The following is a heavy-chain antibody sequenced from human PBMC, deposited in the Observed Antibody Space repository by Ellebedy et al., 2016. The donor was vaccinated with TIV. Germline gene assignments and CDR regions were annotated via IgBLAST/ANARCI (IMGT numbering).Heavy chain of an antibody. V-gene: IGHV4-59*01. Sequence: SETLSLXXTVPPVSISNYYWSWIRQAPGKGLDYIGYTYVDGSTNYNPSLRSRATISVDTSKNQVSLKLDAVTAVDTAVYYCARGGQDQWLDLFDYWGQGILVTVSS. CDR3: ARGGQDQWLDLFDY. D-gene: IGHD6-19*01. CDR2: TYVDGST. J-gene: IGHJ4*02. CDR1: PVSISNYY.